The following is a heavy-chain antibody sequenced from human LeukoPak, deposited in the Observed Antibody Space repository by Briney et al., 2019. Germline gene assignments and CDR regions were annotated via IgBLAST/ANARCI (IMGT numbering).Heavy chain of an antibody. V-gene: IGHV1-18*01. Sequence: ASVKVSCKASGYTFSAYGITWVRQAPGQGLEWMAWTSGTGYNTDYTQRFQGRVSVTTDTSTSTAYLEVRSLRSEDTAIYYCARSQCPDSTSCYYFFYFDFWGQGTPVTVSS. CDR2: TSGTGYNT. J-gene: IGHJ4*02. CDR3: ARSQCPDSTSCYYFFYFDF. CDR1: GYTFSAYG. D-gene: IGHD2-2*01.